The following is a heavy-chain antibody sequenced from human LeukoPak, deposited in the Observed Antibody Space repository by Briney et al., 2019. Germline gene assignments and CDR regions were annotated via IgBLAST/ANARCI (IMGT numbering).Heavy chain of an antibody. CDR1: GGSISSYY. D-gene: IGHD2-2*01. J-gene: IGHJ3*02. CDR3: ARGYCSSTSCYLAFDI. Sequence: SETLSLTCTVSGGSISSYYWSWIRQPPGKGLEWIGYIYYSGSTNYNPPLKSRVTISVDTSKNQFSLKLSSVTAADTAVYYCARGYCSSTSCYLAFDIWGQGTMVTVSS. CDR2: IYYSGST. V-gene: IGHV4-59*01.